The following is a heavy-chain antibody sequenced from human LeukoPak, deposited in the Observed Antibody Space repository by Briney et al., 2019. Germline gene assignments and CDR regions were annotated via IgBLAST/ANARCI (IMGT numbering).Heavy chain of an antibody. D-gene: IGHD6-13*01. J-gene: IGHJ6*03. CDR3: ARVVGLTGYSSSWYSGYYYYMDV. V-gene: IGHV1-69*06. CDR1: GGTFSSYA. CDR2: IIPIFGTT. Sequence: SVKVSCKASGGTFSSYAISWVRQAPGQGLEWMGGIIPIFGTTNYAQKFQDRVTITADKPTSTAYMELSSLRSEDTAVYYCARVVGLTGYSSSWYSGYYYYMDVWGKGTTVTVSS.